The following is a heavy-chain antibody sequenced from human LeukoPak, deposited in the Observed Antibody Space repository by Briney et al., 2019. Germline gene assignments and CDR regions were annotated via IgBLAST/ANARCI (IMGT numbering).Heavy chain of an antibody. CDR2: VSGSGGST. J-gene: IGHJ4*02. V-gene: IGHV3-23*01. CDR1: GFTFNNFA. Sequence: GGSLRLSCAASGFTFNNFAMSWVRQAPGKGLEWVSGVSGSGGSTYYADSVKGRLTISRDNSKNTLYLQMNSLRAEDTAVYYCAKDLDIVATITGNWGQGTLVTVSS. CDR3: AKDLDIVATITGN. D-gene: IGHD5-12*01.